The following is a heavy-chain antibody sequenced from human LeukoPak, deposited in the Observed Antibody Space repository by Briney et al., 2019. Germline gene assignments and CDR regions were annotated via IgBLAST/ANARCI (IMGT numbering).Heavy chain of an antibody. Sequence: SQTLSLTCTVSGGSISSGGYYWSWIRQHPGKGLVWIGYIYYSGSTYYNPSLKSRVTISVDTSKNQFSLKLSSVTAADTAVYYCAKTPSYCSGGSCYSLDAFDIWGQGTMVTVSS. J-gene: IGHJ3*02. CDR1: GGSISSGGYY. CDR3: AKTPSYCSGGSCYSLDAFDI. CDR2: IYYSGST. V-gene: IGHV4-31*03. D-gene: IGHD2-15*01.